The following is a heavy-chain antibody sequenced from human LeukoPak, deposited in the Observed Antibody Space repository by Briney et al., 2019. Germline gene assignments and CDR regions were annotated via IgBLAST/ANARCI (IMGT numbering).Heavy chain of an antibody. CDR3: ARDRAVKARIGGMDV. D-gene: IGHD3-16*01. J-gene: IGHJ6*02. CDR1: GFTSSSYS. Sequence: GGSLRLSCAASGFTSSSYSMNWVRQAPGKGLEWVSSISSSSSYIYYVDSVKGRFTISRDNAKNSLYLQMSSLRAEDTGIYYCARDRAVKARIGGMDVWGQGTTVIVSS. V-gene: IGHV3-21*06. CDR2: ISSSSSYI.